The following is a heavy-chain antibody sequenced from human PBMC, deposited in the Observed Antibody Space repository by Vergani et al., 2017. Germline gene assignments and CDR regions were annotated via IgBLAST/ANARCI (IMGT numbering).Heavy chain of an antibody. J-gene: IGHJ3*02. CDR2: IHHSGAT. CDR3: ARDTFHFDSENYDDVFDS. V-gene: IGHV4-59*01. CDR1: GGSITNNF. D-gene: IGHD3-16*01. Sequence: QVQLQESGPGLVKPSETLSLTCTVSGGSITNNFWSWIRRPPGKGLEWIGYIHHSGATNSKSSLRSRVSISIDTSKSSFSLRLSSVHTADTAMYYCARDTFHFDSENYDDVFDSGGQGTMFIVSS.